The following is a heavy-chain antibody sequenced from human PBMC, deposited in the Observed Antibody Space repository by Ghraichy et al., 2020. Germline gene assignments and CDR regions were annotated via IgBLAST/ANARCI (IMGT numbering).Heavy chain of an antibody. CDR3: AKVGGDSDNNWFDP. J-gene: IGHJ5*02. CDR2: ISSTSTTI. D-gene: IGHD2-21*02. Sequence: GGSLRLSCAASGFSFSNNGMNWVRQAPGKGLEWVSYISSTSTTIYDADSVKGRFTISRDNAKSSLYLRMISLRDDDTAVYYCAKVGGDSDNNWFDPWGQGTLVTVSS. V-gene: IGHV3-48*02. CDR1: GFSFSNNG.